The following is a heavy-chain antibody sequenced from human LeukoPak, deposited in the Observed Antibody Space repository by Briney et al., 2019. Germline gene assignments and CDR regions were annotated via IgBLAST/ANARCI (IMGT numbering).Heavy chain of an antibody. J-gene: IGHJ4*02. CDR3: VRDSRTGVDY. Sequence: GGSLRLSCAASGFTFSSYSMNWVRQAPGKGLEWVSSISSSSSYIYYADSVKGRFTISRDNAKNPLYLQMNSLRAEDTAVYYCVRDSRTGVDYWGQGTRVTVSS. V-gene: IGHV3-21*01. CDR2: ISSSSSYI. CDR1: GFTFSSYS. D-gene: IGHD1-1*01.